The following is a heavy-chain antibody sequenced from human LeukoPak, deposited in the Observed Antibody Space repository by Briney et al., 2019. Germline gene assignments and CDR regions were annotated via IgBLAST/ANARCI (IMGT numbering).Heavy chain of an antibody. J-gene: IGHJ4*02. Sequence: GGSLRLSCATSGFTFSTYAMSWVRQAPGKGLEWVSAISGSGRTTYYADSVKGRFTVSRGNSKNTLYLQMSSLRAEDTAVYYCARARSGYFRFDYWGQGTLVTVSS. V-gene: IGHV3-23*01. CDR3: ARARSGYFRFDY. D-gene: IGHD3-3*01. CDR2: ISGSGRTT. CDR1: GFTFSTYA.